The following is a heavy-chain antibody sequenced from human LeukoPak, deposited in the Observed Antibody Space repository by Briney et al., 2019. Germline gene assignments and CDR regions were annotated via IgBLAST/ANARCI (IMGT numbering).Heavy chain of an antibody. D-gene: IGHD1-26*01. V-gene: IGHV3-13*01. Sequence: GRSLRLSCAASGFTFSSYDMHWVRQATGKGLEWVSAIGTAGDTYYPGSVKGRFTISRENAKNSLYLQMNSLRAGDTAVYYCARAPHGRGWTHFDPRGQGTLVTVSS. CDR1: GFTFSSYD. CDR3: ARAPHGRGWTHFDP. CDR2: IGTAGDT. J-gene: IGHJ5*02.